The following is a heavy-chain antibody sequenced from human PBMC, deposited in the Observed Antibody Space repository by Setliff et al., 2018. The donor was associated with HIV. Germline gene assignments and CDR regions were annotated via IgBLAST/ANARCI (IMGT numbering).Heavy chain of an antibody. D-gene: IGHD1-26*01. CDR2: IYPGDFVT. Sequence: GESLKISCQASGYSFTNYWIGWVRQMPGKGLEWIGVIYPGDFVTRYGPSFQGQVFISADRSITTAYLQWDSLKALDTAMHYCTRRRRAPGIEDLEAYWGQGTLVTVSS. V-gene: IGHV5-51*01. J-gene: IGHJ4*02. CDR3: TRRRRAPGIEDLEAY. CDR1: GYSFTNYW.